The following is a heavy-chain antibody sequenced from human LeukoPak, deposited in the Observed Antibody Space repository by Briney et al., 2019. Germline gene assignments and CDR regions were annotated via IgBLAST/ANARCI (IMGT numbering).Heavy chain of an antibody. D-gene: IGHD3-3*01. CDR2: INPSGGST. J-gene: IGHJ4*02. CDR3: ARVRSITIFGVVRAPYDY. V-gene: IGHV1-46*01. Sequence: ASVKVSCKASGYTFTSYYMHWVRQAPGQGLEWMGIINPSGGSTSYAQKFQGRVTMTRDMSTSTVYMELSSLRSEDTAVYYCARVRSITIFGVVRAPYDYWGQGTLVTVSS. CDR1: GYTFTSYY.